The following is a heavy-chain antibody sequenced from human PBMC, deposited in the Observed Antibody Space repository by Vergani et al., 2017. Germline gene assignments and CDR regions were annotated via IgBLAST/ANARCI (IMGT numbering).Heavy chain of an antibody. Sequence: QVQLQESGPGLVKPSETLSLTCTVSGGSVSSGSYYWSWIRQPPGKGLEWIGYIYYSGSTNYNPSLKSRVTISVDTSKNQFSLKLSSVTAADTAVYYCARMTTWRWAPVERRQGPEIYYYYGMDVWGQGTTVTVSS. CDR2: IYYSGST. V-gene: IGHV4-61*01. CDR3: ARMTTWRWAPVERRQGPEIYYYYGMDV. J-gene: IGHJ6*02. CDR1: GGSVSSGSYY. D-gene: IGHD4-11*01.